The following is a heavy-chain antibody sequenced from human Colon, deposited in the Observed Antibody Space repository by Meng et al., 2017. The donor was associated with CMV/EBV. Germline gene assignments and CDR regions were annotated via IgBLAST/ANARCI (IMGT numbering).Heavy chain of an antibody. J-gene: IGHJ6*02. CDR2: IYSGGSST. Sequence: GESLKISCAASGFNFSNYWMSWVRQAPGKGLEWVSVIYSGGSSTYYADSVKGRFTISRDNSKNTLYLQMNSLRAEDTAVYYCAKAFRSGYYYYYGMDVWGQGTTVTVSS. D-gene: IGHD1-26*01. CDR1: GFNFSNYW. V-gene: IGHV3-23*03. CDR3: AKAFRSGYYYYYGMDV.